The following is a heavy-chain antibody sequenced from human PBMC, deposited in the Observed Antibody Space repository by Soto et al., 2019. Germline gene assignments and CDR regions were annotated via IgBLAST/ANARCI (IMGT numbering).Heavy chain of an antibody. D-gene: IGHD2-2*01. J-gene: IGHJ4*02. CDR2: ISGSGGST. CDR3: AKDRDIVVVPAAPPGN. V-gene: IGHV3-23*01. Sequence: QPGGSLRLSCAASGFTFSSYAMSWVRQAPGKGLEWVSAISGSGGSTYYADSVKGRFTISRDNSKNTLYLQMNSLRAEDTAVYYCAKDRDIVVVPAAPPGNWGQGTLVTVSS. CDR1: GFTFSSYA.